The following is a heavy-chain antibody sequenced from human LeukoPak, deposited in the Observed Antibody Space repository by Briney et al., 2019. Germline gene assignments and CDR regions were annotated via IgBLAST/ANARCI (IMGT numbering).Heavy chain of an antibody. V-gene: IGHV1-69*05. Sequence: EASVKVSCKASGGTFSSYAIGWVRQAPGQGLEWMGGIIPIFGTANYAQKFQGRVTITTDESTSTAYMELSSLRSEDTGLYYCARAPVRANAFDIWGQGTMVTVSS. CDR2: IIPIFGTA. CDR1: GGTFSSYA. J-gene: IGHJ3*02. CDR3: ARAPVRANAFDI.